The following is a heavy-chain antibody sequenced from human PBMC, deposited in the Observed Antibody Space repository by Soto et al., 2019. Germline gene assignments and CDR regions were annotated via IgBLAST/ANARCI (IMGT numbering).Heavy chain of an antibody. V-gene: IGHV1-46*01. D-gene: IGHD6-13*01. CDR1: GYTFTHYY. Sequence: QVQLVQSGAEVTKPGASVKLSCRTSGYTFTHYYIHWVRQAPGQGLEWLGIINPASGSTNYARDFQGRVTLTMDTSTTTVYMDLSGLRAEDTAIFYCARDLAAGDHWGQGTLVTVSS. J-gene: IGHJ4*02. CDR3: ARDLAAGDH. CDR2: INPASGST.